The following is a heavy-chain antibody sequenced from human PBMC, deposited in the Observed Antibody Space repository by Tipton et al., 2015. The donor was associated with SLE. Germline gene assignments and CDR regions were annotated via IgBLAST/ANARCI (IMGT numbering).Heavy chain of an antibody. D-gene: IGHD1-1*01. V-gene: IGHV3-53*05. Sequence: GSLRLSCAASGLNVRDNYMNWVRQAPGKGLEWVSVMYTGGSTYYADSAKGRFTISRDTSKNTLSLQMNSLRPEDTAVYYCVRLLYNFEANYYYGMDVWGQGTPVTVSS. J-gene: IGHJ6*02. CDR1: GLNVRDNY. CDR3: VRLLYNFEANYYYGMDV. CDR2: MYTGGST.